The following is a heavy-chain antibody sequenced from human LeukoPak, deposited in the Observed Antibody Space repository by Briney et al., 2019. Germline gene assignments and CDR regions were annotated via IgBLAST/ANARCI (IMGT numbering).Heavy chain of an antibody. J-gene: IGHJ6*03. CDR2: IYYSGTS. D-gene: IGHD2-15*01. CDR3: ARRPVVAATPFYYMDV. V-gene: IGHV4-34*01. Sequence: SETLSLTCAVYGGSFSGYYWSWIRQPPGKGLERIGAIYYSGTSYYNSSLKSRVTISVDTSKNQFSLKLSSVTAADTAVYYCARRPVVAATPFYYMDVWGKGAPVTISS. CDR1: GGSFSGYY.